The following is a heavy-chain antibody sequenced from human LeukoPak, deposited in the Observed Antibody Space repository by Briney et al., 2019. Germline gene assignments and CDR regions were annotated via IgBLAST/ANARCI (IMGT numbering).Heavy chain of an antibody. V-gene: IGHV3-48*03. Sequence: PGGSLRLSCAASGFTFSNYAMNWVRQAPGKGLEWVSYISSSGNARYYADSVKGRFTISRDNAKNSLYLQMNSLRAEDTAIYYCAKSSFSSGWYEPYYFDYWGQGTLVTVSS. CDR2: ISSSGNAR. J-gene: IGHJ4*02. CDR3: AKSSFSSGWYEPYYFDY. D-gene: IGHD6-19*01. CDR1: GFTFSNYA.